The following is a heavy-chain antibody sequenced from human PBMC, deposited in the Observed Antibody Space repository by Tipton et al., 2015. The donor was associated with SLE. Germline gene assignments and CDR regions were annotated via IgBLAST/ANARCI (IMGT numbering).Heavy chain of an antibody. J-gene: IGHJ4*02. CDR3: ARSGSYSQFDY. D-gene: IGHD1-26*01. CDR2: IYDSGST. Sequence: TLSLTCTVSGGPINTYYWSWIRQPPGKGPEWIGYIYDSGSTDYNPSLKSRVTISVDTSKNQFSLKLSSVTAADTAVYYCARSGSYSQFDYWGQGTLVTVSS. V-gene: IGHV4-59*01. CDR1: GGPINTYY.